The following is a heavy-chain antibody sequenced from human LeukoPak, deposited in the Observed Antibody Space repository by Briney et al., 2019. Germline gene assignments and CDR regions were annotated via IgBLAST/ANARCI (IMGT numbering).Heavy chain of an antibody. J-gene: IGHJ4*02. V-gene: IGHV3-7*01. CDR3: ARMSTSSWYVCDY. CDR2: IKQDGSEK. D-gene: IGHD6-13*01. Sequence: PGGSLRLSCAASGFSFSSYWMTWVRQAPGKGLEWVANIKQDGSEKYYVDSEMGRFTISRDNAKNSLYLQMNSLRAEDTAVYYCARMSTSSWYVCDYWGQGTLVTVSS. CDR1: GFSFSSYW.